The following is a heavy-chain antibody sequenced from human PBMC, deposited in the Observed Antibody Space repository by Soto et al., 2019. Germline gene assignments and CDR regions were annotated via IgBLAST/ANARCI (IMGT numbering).Heavy chain of an antibody. Sequence: GESLKISCKGSGYSFAGYWITWVRQKPGKGLEWMGRIDPSDSQTYYSPSFRGHVTISVTKSITTVFLQWSSLRTSDTAMYYCARQIYDSDTGPNFQYYFDSWGQGTPVTVSS. CDR3: ARQIYDSDTGPNFQYYFDS. V-gene: IGHV5-10-1*01. CDR2: IDPSDSQT. D-gene: IGHD3-22*01. CDR1: GYSFAGYW. J-gene: IGHJ4*02.